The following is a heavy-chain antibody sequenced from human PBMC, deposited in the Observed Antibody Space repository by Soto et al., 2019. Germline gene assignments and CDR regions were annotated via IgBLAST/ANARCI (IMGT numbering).Heavy chain of an antibody. Sequence: QVQLVQSGAEVKKPGASVKVSCKASGYTFTSYDINWVRQATGQGLEWMGWMNPNSGNTGYAQKFQGRVTMTRNTSISTAYPELSSLRPEGTAVFYCARLPDGYYYYGMAVWGQGTTVTVSS. CDR3: ARLPDGYYYYGMAV. CDR2: MNPNSGNT. V-gene: IGHV1-8*01. J-gene: IGHJ6*02. CDR1: GYTFTSYD.